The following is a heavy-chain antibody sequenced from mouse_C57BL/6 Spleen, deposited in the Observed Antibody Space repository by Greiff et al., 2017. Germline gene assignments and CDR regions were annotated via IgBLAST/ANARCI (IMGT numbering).Heavy chain of an antibody. V-gene: IGHV14-1*01. D-gene: IGHD2-3*01. J-gene: IGHJ2*01. CDR1: GFNIKDYY. Sequence: VQLQQSGAELVRPGASVKLSCTASGFNIKDYYMHWVKQRPEQGLEWIGRIDPEAGDTEYAPKFQGKATMTADTSSNTAYTQLTSLTSEYTAVYYCNRYDNYLDYWGQGTTLTVSS. CDR2: IDPEAGDT. CDR3: NRYDNYLDY.